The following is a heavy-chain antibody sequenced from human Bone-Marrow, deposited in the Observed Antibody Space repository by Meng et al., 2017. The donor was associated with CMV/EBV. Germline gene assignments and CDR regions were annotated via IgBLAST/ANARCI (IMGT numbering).Heavy chain of an antibody. J-gene: IGHJ4*02. D-gene: IGHD3-22*01. V-gene: IGHV1-18*01. Sequence: SVKVSCKASGYTFTSYGISWVRQAPGQGLEWMGWISAYNGNTNYAQKLQGRVTMTTDTSTSTAYMELRSLRSDDTDVYYCARGPHYYDSSGFYAVYEYWGQGTLVTVSS. CDR1: GYTFTSYG. CDR3: ARGPHYYDSSGFYAVYEY. CDR2: ISAYNGNT.